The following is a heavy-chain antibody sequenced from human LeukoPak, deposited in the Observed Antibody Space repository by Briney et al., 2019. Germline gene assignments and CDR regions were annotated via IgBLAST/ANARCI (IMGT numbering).Heavy chain of an antibody. J-gene: IGHJ3*02. CDR2: ISAYNGNT. CDR1: GYTFTSYG. D-gene: IGHD3-10*01. CDR3: AMRFMVRGVIGAFDI. Sequence: ASVKVSCKASGYTFTSYGISWVRQAPGQGHEWMGWISAYNGNTNYAQKLQGRVTMTTDTSTSTAYMELRSLRSDDTAVYYCAMRFMVRGVIGAFDIWGQGTMVTVSS. V-gene: IGHV1-18*01.